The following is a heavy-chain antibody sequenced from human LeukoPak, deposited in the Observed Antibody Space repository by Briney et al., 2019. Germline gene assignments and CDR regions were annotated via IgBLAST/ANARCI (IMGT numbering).Heavy chain of an antibody. CDR1: GFTFSSYG. J-gene: IGHJ4*02. Sequence: GGSLRLSCAASGFTFSSYGMHWVRQAPGKGLEWVAVISYDGSNKYYADSVKGRFTISRDNSKNALYLQMNSLRAEDTAVYYCARARISWHDVGYWGQGTLVTVSS. V-gene: IGHV3-30*03. CDR2: ISYDGSNK. CDR3: ARARISWHDVGY. D-gene: IGHD1-1*01.